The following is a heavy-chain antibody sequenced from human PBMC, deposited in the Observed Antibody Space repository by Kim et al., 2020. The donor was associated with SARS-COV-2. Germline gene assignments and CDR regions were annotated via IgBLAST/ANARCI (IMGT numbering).Heavy chain of an antibody. CDR1: GYSFTSYW. D-gene: IGHD2-2*02. V-gene: IGHV5-51*01. CDR3: ARQSSSTSCYTGMCAFDI. J-gene: IGHJ3*02. Sequence: GESLKISCKGSGYSFTSYWIGWVRQMPGKGLEWMGIIYPGDSDTRYSPSFQGQVTISADKSISTAYLQWSSLKASDTAMYYCARQSSSTSCYTGMCAFDIWGQGTMVTVSS. CDR2: IYPGDSDT.